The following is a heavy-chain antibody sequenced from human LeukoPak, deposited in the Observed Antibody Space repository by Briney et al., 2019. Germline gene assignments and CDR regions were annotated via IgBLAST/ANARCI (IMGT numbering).Heavy chain of an antibody. CDR3: ARATGAPIFDY. D-gene: IGHD3-10*01. J-gene: IGHJ4*02. CDR2: IYYSGST. Sequence: SETLSLTCTVSGGSISSHYWSWIRQPPGKGLEWIGYIYYSGSTNYNPSLKSRVTISVDTSKNQFSLKLSSVTAADTAVYYCARATGAPIFDYWGQGTLVTASS. V-gene: IGHV4-59*11. CDR1: GGSISSHY.